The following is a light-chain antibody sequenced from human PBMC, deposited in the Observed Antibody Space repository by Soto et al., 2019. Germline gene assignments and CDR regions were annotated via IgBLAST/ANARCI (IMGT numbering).Light chain of an antibody. V-gene: IGKV1-39*01. J-gene: IGKJ3*01. CDR2: AAS. CDR1: QRIGSF. CDR3: QQGYKIPPFT. Sequence: DIQMTQSPSSLSASVGDRVTITCRASQRIGSFLNWYQQKPGKAPKFLISAASTLQSGVPSRFRGSGSGTDFTLTISSLQPEDFATYYCQQGYKIPPFTFGPGTKVDLK.